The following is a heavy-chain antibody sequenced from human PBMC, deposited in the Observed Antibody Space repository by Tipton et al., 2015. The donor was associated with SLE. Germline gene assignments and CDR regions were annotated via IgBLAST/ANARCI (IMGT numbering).Heavy chain of an antibody. CDR3: AGVSRDAFEI. D-gene: IGHD5/OR15-5a*01. J-gene: IGHJ3*02. Sequence: LRLSCAVYGGSFSGHYWSWIRQSPGKGLEWIGEINHSGSTNYNPSLKSRVTISVDTSKNQFSLKLSSVTAADTAVYYCAGVSRDAFEIWGQGTMVTVSS. V-gene: IGHV4-34*01. CDR1: GGSFSGHY. CDR2: INHSGST.